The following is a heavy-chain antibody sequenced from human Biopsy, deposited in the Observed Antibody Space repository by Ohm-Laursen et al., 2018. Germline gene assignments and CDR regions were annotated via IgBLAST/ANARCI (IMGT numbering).Heavy chain of an antibody. CDR1: GGSISNYY. CDR2: IYHTGSA. J-gene: IGHJ4*02. CDR3: ASHDSSGWWFFDN. D-gene: IGHD6-19*01. V-gene: IGHV4-59*01. Sequence: SETLSLTCTVSGGSISNYYCAWIRQSPGKGLEWIGYIYHTGSANYNPSLRSRVTLSLDTSKNQFSLRLTSVTAADTAVYYCASHDSSGWWFFDNWDQGTLVTVS.